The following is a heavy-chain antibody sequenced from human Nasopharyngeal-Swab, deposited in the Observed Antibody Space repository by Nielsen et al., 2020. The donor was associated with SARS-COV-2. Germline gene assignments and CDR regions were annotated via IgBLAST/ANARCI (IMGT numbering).Heavy chain of an antibody. Sequence: WIRQPPEQGLEWIGSIYYSGSTYYNPSLKSRVTISVDTSKNQFSLKLSSVTTADTAVYYCARRGVVVRGGYYFDYWGQGTLVTVSS. CDR2: IYYSGST. CDR3: ARRGVVVRGGYYFDY. J-gene: IGHJ4*02. D-gene: IGHD2-15*01. V-gene: IGHV4-39*01.